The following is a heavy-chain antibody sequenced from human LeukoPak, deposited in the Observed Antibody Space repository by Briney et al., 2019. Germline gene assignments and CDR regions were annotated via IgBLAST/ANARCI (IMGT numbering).Heavy chain of an antibody. CDR1: GITVSRNY. CDR3: ARRRDFFDY. V-gene: IGHV3-11*01. J-gene: IGHJ4*02. Sequence: GGSLRPSCAASGITVSRNYMSWVRQAPGKGLEWVSYISSSGSTIDYADSVKGRFTISRDNAKNSLYLQMSSLRAEDTAVYYCARRRDFFDYWGQGTLVTVSS. CDR2: ISSSGSTI.